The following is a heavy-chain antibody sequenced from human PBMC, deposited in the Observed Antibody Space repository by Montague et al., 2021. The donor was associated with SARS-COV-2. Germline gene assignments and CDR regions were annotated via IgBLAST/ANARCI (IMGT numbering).Heavy chain of an antibody. CDR1: GYNLNIYG. Sequence: SVKVSCKASGYNLNIYGISWVRQAPGQGLEWMGWISAYNGNPSYAQKLQGRVTMTTDTSTSTAYMELRSLRSDDTAVYYCARDRGDAAESVLDYWGQGTLVTVSS. J-gene: IGHJ4*02. D-gene: IGHD6-13*01. V-gene: IGHV1-18*01. CDR3: ARDRGDAAESVLDY. CDR2: ISAYNGNP.